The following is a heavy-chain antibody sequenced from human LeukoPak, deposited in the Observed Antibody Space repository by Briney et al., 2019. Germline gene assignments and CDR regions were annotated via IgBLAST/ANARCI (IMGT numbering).Heavy chain of an antibody. V-gene: IGHV1-18*01. CDR1: GYTFTSYG. J-gene: IGHJ4*02. CDR3: ARPYDSSGHFDY. D-gene: IGHD3-22*01. CDR2: ISAYNGNT. Sequence: ASVKVSCKASGYTFTSYGISWVRQAPGQGLEWMGWISAYNGNTNYAQKLQGRVTMTTDTSTSTAYVELRSLRSDDTAVYYCARPYDSSGHFDYWGQGTLVTVSS.